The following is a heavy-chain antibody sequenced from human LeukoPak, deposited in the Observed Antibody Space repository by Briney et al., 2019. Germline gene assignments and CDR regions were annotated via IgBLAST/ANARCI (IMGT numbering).Heavy chain of an antibody. Sequence: KPSETLSLTCTVSGGSISSSSYYWSWIRQPPGKGLEWIGEINHSGSTNYNPSLKSRVTISVDTSKNQFSLKLSSVTAADTAVYYCARRPYDFWSGYYTAYYYYMDVWGKGTTVTVSS. CDR1: GGSISSSSYY. D-gene: IGHD3-3*01. V-gene: IGHV4-39*07. CDR3: ARRPYDFWSGYYTAYYYYMDV. J-gene: IGHJ6*03. CDR2: INHSGST.